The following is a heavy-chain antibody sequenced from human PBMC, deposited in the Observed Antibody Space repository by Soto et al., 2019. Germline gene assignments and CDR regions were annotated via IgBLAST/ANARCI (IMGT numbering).Heavy chain of an antibody. CDR3: GRHFGGPLGYVDP. Sequence: PSETLSLTCTVSGGSISGGGYSWTWIRQPPGKGLEWIGYIYHLGTTYYNPSLKSRVTMSVDRSKNQFSLNLSSVTGADSAVYFCGRHFGGPLGYVDPWGQGTLVTVSS. CDR1: GGSISGGGYS. J-gene: IGHJ5*02. CDR2: IYHLGTT. D-gene: IGHD3-10*01. V-gene: IGHV4-30-2*01.